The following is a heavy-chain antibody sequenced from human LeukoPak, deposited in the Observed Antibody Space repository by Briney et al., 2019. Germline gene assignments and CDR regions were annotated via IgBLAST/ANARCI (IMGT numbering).Heavy chain of an antibody. J-gene: IGHJ4*02. D-gene: IGHD3-10*01. CDR2: IIPIFGTA. CDR3: ARENYDSGSPFDY. Sequence: GASVKVSCKASGGTFSSYAISWVRQAPGQGLEWMGRIIPIFGTANYAQKFQGRVTITTDESTSTAYMELSSLRSEDTAVYYCARENYDSGSPFDYWGQGTLVTVSS. V-gene: IGHV1-69*05. CDR1: GGTFSSYA.